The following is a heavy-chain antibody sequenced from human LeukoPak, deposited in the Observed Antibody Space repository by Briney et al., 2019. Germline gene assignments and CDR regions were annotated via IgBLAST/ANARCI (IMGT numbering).Heavy chain of an antibody. V-gene: IGHV3-7*03. J-gene: IGHJ6*02. CDR3: ARDPQAYCSSTSCYRSSYYYGMDV. CDR1: GFTFSSYW. CDR2: IKQDGSEK. D-gene: IGHD2-2*02. Sequence: GGSLRLSCAASGFTFSSYWMSWVRQAPGKGLEWVANIKQDGSEKYYVGSVKGRFTISRDNAKNPLYLQMNSLRAEHTALYYCARDPQAYCSSTSCYRSSYYYGMDVWGQGTTVTVSS.